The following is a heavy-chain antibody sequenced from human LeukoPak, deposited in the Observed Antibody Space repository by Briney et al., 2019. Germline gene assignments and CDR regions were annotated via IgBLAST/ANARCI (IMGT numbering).Heavy chain of an antibody. V-gene: IGHV4-59*01. CDR1: GGSISSYY. J-gene: IGHJ6*02. Sequence: SSETLSLTCTVSGGSISSYYWSWIRQPPGKGLEWIGYIYYSGSTNYNPSLKSRVTILVDTSKNQFSLKLSSVTAADTAVYYCARAYGYCSSTSCLYYYYGMDVWGQGTTVTVSS. D-gene: IGHD2-2*03. CDR2: IYYSGST. CDR3: ARAYGYCSSTSCLYYYYGMDV.